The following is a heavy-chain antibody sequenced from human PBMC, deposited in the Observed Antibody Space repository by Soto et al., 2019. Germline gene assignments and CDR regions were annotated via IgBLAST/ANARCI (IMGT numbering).Heavy chain of an antibody. Sequence: GGSLRLSCAASGFTFSSYWMGWVRQAPGKGLEWVANIKQDGSEKYYVDSVKGRFTISRDNAKNSLYLQMNSLRAEDTAVYYCAGLHSSGWSSFDYWGQGTLVTVSS. CDR3: AGLHSSGWSSFDY. D-gene: IGHD6-19*01. CDR2: IKQDGSEK. J-gene: IGHJ4*02. CDR1: GFTFSSYW. V-gene: IGHV3-7*01.